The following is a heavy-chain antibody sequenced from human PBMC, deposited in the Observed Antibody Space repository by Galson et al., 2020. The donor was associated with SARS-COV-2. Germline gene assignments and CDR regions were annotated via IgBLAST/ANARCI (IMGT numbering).Heavy chain of an antibody. Sequence: ASETLSPTCAISGDSVSSNSAAWNWIRQSPSRGLEWLGRTYYRSKWFNDYAVSVKSRITINPDTSKNQFSLQLNSVTPEDTAVYYCARRGSSGSGAFFDIWGQGTLVTVSS. CDR2: TYYRSKWFN. D-gene: IGHD6-19*01. J-gene: IGHJ3*02. CDR1: GDSVSSNSAA. V-gene: IGHV6-1*01. CDR3: ARRGSSGSGAFFDI.